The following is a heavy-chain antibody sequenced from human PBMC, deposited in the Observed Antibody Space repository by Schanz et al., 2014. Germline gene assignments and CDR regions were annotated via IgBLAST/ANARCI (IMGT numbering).Heavy chain of an antibody. J-gene: IGHJ4*02. CDR3: ARDLRNSRPSYYDH. V-gene: IGHV3-30*03. D-gene: IGHD6-13*01. CDR1: GFSFSDYG. CDR2: ISYHGSER. Sequence: QVQLVESGGGVVQPGRSLRLSCAGSGFSFSDYGMHWVRQAPGRGLEWVAVISYHGSERYYADSVKGRFTISRDNSKNTLYLQMNSLRAEDTAVYYCARDLRNSRPSYYDHWGQGTLVTVSA.